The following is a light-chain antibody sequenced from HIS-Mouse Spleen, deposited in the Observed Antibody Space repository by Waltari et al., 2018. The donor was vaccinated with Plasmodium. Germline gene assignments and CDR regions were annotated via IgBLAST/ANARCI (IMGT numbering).Light chain of an antibody. Sequence: DIQMTQSPSSLSASVGDRVTITCRASQSISSYLTWYQQKPGKAPKLLIYAASSLQSGVPSRFSGSGSGTDFTLTSSSLQPEDFATYYCQQSYSTWTFGQGTKVEIK. CDR2: AAS. J-gene: IGKJ1*01. CDR1: QSISSY. V-gene: IGKV1-39*01. CDR3: QQSYSTWT.